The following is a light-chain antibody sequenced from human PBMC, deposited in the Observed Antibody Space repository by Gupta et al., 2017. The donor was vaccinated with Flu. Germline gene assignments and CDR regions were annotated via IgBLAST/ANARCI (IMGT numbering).Light chain of an antibody. V-gene: IGKV3-15*01. CDR2: GAS. J-gene: IGKJ1*01. Sequence: EIVMTQSPATLSVSPGERATLSCRASQSVSSNLAWYQQKPGQAPRLLIYGASTRANGIPARFSGSGSGTEFTLTISSRQSEDFAVYYCQHENNCPKTFGQGTKVEIK. CDR3: QHENNCPKT. CDR1: QSVSSN.